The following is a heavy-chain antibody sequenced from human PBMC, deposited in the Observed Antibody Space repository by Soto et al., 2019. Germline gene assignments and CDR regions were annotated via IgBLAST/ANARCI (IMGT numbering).Heavy chain of an antibody. V-gene: IGHV3-9*01. CDR1: GFTVDDYA. CDR3: AKDMGGDWSSTSGLFDY. Sequence: EVQLVESGGGLVQPGRSLRHSCAASGFTVDDYAMHWVRQAPGKGLEWVSGISWNSGSIGYADSVKGRLTISRDNAKISLYLQMNSLRAEDTALYYCAKDMGGDWSSTSGLFDYWGQGTLVTVSS. D-gene: IGHD2-2*01. CDR2: ISWNSGSI. J-gene: IGHJ4*02.